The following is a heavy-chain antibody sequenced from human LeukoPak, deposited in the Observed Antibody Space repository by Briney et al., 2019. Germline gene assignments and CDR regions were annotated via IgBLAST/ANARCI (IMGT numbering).Heavy chain of an antibody. D-gene: IGHD3-22*01. CDR3: ATARAVYDTSGDYAYYFDY. J-gene: IGHJ4*02. V-gene: IGHV5-51*01. CDR1: GYGFANSW. CDR2: IYPGDSNT. Sequence: GESLKISCKGSGYGFANSWIAWVRQMPGTGLEWMGIIYPGDSNTYYSPSFQGQVSISADRSITTAYLQWSSLKASDTAMYFCATARAVYDTSGDYAYYFDYWGQGILVTVSS.